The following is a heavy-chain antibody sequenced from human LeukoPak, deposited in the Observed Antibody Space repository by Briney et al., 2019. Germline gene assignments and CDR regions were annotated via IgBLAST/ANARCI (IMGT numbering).Heavy chain of an antibody. CDR2: VSSNGAKT. V-gene: IGHV3-23*01. Sequence: GRSLRLSCAASGFTFSSYAITWVRQAPGKGLEWVSAVSSNGAKTYYADSVKGRFTISRDNYKNMVFLQMNSLRAEDTAVYYCAGRPTGYSSGYIHWGQGTLVTVSS. CDR1: GFTFSSYA. D-gene: IGHD5-18*01. CDR3: AGRPTGYSSGYIH. J-gene: IGHJ4*02.